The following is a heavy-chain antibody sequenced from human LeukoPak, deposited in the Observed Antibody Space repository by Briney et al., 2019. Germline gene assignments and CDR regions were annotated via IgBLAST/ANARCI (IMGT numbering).Heavy chain of an antibody. CDR2: ISGSGGTT. D-gene: IGHD2-2*01. Sequence: GGSLRLSCAASGFTFSSYGMHWVRQAPGKGLEGVSVISGSGGTTYYADSVKGRFTISRDNSKNTLYLQMNSLRAEDTAVYYCAKWNVVVPAAMLYYYMDVWGKGTTVTVSS. J-gene: IGHJ6*03. V-gene: IGHV3-23*01. CDR3: AKWNVVVPAAMLYYYMDV. CDR1: GFTFSSYG.